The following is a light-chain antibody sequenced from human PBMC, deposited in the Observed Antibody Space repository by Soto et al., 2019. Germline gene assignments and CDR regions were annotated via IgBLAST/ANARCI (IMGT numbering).Light chain of an antibody. J-gene: IGKJ1*01. V-gene: IGKV3-15*01. CDR2: GAS. CDR1: QSVSSN. Sequence: EIVMTQSPATLSVSPGERATLSCRASQSVSSNLAWYQQKPGQAPRLLIYGASTRATGIPARFSGRGSGTEFTLTISSRQSEDAAVYYGHQYNNWKTFGQGTKVEIK. CDR3: HQYNNWKT.